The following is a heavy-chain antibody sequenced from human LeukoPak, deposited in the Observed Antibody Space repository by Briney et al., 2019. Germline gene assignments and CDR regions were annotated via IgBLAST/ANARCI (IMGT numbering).Heavy chain of an antibody. Sequence: GGSLRLSCTASGFTFGEYPMTWVRQAPGKGLEWVGFIRSKGYGGTTEYAASVKGRFTISRDASKSIDYLQRNSMKTEDTAVYYCTRGHLPNPQYYFDYWGQGNLVTVSS. J-gene: IGHJ4*02. V-gene: IGHV3-49*04. CDR3: TRGHLPNPQYYFDY. CDR1: GFTFGEYP. CDR2: IRSKGYGGTT. D-gene: IGHD1-14*01.